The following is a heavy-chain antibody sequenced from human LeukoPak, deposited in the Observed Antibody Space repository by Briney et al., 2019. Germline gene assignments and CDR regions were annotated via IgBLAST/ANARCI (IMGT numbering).Heavy chain of an antibody. CDR3: ARDPSYSSGWFDP. Sequence: PSETPSLTCTVSGGSISSYYWSWVRQPPGKGLEWIGSIYYSGSTNYNPSLKSRVTISVDTSKNQFSLRLTSVTAADTAVYYCARDPSYSSGWFDPWGQGSLVTVSS. J-gene: IGHJ5*02. CDR2: IYYSGST. D-gene: IGHD6-25*01. CDR1: GGSISSYY. V-gene: IGHV4-59*01.